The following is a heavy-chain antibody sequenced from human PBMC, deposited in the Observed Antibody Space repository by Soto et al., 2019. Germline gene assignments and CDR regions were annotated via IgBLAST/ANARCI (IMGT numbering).Heavy chain of an antibody. CDR2: IRTGGTSM. Sequence: GGSLRLSCAASGFSFSSYTLNWVRQAPGKGLEWLANIRTGGTSMTYADPVKGRFTISRDNARTSLFLEMSSLRDDDTALYYCVRDSAYAFDIWGRGTMVTVSS. V-gene: IGHV3-48*02. J-gene: IGHJ3*02. CDR1: GFSFSSYT. CDR3: VRDSAYAFDI. D-gene: IGHD2-21*01.